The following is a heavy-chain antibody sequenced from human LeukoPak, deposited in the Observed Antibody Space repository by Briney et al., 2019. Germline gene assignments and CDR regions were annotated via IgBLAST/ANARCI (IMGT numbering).Heavy chain of an antibody. Sequence: TSVKVSCKASGYTFTSYAMHWVRQAPGQRLEWMGWINAGNGNTKYSQKFQGRVTITRDTSASTAYMELSNLRSEDTAVYYCARDSDPQGILWFGEWQSSMDVWGQGTTVTVSS. CDR3: ARDSDPQGILWFGEWQSSMDV. J-gene: IGHJ6*02. CDR2: INAGNGNT. V-gene: IGHV1-3*01. CDR1: GYTFTSYA. D-gene: IGHD3-10*01.